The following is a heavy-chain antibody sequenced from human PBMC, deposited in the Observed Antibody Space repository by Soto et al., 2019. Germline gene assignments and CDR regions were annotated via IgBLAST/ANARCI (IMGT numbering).Heavy chain of an antibody. CDR2: INPNSGGT. Sequence: QVQLVQSGAEVKKPGASVKVSCKASGYTFTGYYMHWVRQAPGQGLEWMGWINPNSGGTNYAQKFQGRVTMTRDTSISTAYMELSRLRSDDTAVYYCARAGYYYDSSGPLDYWGQGTLVTVSS. D-gene: IGHD3-22*01. CDR3: ARAGYYYDSSGPLDY. J-gene: IGHJ4*02. V-gene: IGHV1-2*02. CDR1: GYTFTGYY.